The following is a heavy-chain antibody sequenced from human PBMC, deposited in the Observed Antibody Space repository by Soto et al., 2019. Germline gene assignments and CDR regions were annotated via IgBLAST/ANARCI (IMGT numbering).Heavy chain of an antibody. J-gene: IGHJ6*02. D-gene: IGHD6-13*01. CDR1: GYMFTKSA. CDR2: ISGDSGNT. Sequence: ASGKGSCKASGYMFTKSAMHWVRQAPGQRLEWMGWISGDSGNTKYSPKLQDRVTITRDTSASTAYMELSSLRAEDTAVYYCAKDLAGTLYYYYYGMDVWGQGTTVTVSS. V-gene: IGHV1-3*01. CDR3: AKDLAGTLYYYYYGMDV.